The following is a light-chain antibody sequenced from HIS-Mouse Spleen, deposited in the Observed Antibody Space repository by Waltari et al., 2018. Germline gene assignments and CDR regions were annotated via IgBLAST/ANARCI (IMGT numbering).Light chain of an antibody. CDR3: QQYNNWPPLT. Sequence: EIVMTQSPATXSVSXGERATPXCRASQSVSSNLAWYQQKPGQAPRLLIYGASTRATGIPARXSGSGSGTEFTLTISSLQSEDFAVYYCQQYNNWPPLTFGGGTKVEIK. V-gene: IGKV3-15*01. CDR1: QSVSSN. J-gene: IGKJ4*01. CDR2: GAS.